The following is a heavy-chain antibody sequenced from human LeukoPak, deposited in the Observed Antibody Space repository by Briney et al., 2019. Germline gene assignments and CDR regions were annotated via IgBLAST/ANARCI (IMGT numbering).Heavy chain of an antibody. Sequence: GGSLRLSCAASGFTFSSYAMHWVRQAPGKGLEWVAVISYDGSNKYYADSVKGRFTISRDNSKNTLYLQMNSLRAEDTAVYYCARAPALWLGYYFDYWGQGTLVTVSS. V-gene: IGHV3-30-3*01. D-gene: IGHD3-10*01. CDR3: ARAPALWLGYYFDY. CDR1: GFTFSSYA. J-gene: IGHJ4*02. CDR2: ISYDGSNK.